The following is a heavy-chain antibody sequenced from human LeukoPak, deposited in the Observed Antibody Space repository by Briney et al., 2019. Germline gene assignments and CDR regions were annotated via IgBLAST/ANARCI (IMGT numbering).Heavy chain of an antibody. D-gene: IGHD3-22*01. CDR1: GFTFSSYA. CDR2: ISYDGSNK. J-gene: IGHJ4*02. V-gene: IGHV3-30*04. Sequence: GGSLRLSCAASGFTFSSYAMHWVRQAPGKGLEWVAVISYDGSNKYYADSVKGRFTISRDNSKNTLYLQMDSLRAEDTAVYYCAKDSGFFTMIALDYWGQGTLVTGSS. CDR3: AKDSGFFTMIALDY.